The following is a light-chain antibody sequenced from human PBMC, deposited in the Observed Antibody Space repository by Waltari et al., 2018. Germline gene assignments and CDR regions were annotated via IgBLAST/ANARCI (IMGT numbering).Light chain of an antibody. Sequence: QSALTQPPSASGSPGQAVTISCTGSSGDVGYYDFVSWYQQHPGKVPRLLIFEVTRRPSGVPDRFSGSKSETTASLTGSGLQPEDEADYYCTSFAASGDLVFGGGTKLTVL. V-gene: IGLV2-8*01. CDR1: SGDVGYYDF. CDR3: TSFAASGDLV. J-gene: IGLJ3*02. CDR2: EVT.